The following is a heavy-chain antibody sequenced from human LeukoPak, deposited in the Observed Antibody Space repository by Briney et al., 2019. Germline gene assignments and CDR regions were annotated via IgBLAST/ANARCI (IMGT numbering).Heavy chain of an antibody. CDR3: ARRGSPITMIVVVTRLYYFDY. J-gene: IGHJ4*02. CDR2: ISGSGGST. CDR1: GFTFSSYW. Sequence: PGGSLRLSXAASGFTFSSYWMHWVRQAPGKGLEWVSAISGSGGSTYYADSVKGRFTISRDNSKNTLYLQMNSLRAEDTAVYYCARRGSPITMIVVVTRLYYFDYWGQGTLVTVSS. D-gene: IGHD3-22*01. V-gene: IGHV3-23*01.